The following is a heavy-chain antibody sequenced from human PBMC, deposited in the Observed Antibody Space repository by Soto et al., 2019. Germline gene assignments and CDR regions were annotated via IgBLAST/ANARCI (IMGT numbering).Heavy chain of an antibody. Sequence: ASVKVSCKASGYTFTNYYVQWVRQAPGQGLEWMGVIYPDGGHTTYSQKFQDRVTMTRDTFTSTIYMELSSLRSEDTAVYYCARGDMDYWGQGTLVTVSS. CDR3: ARGDMDY. CDR2: IYPDGGHT. J-gene: IGHJ4*02. CDR1: GYTFTNYY. V-gene: IGHV1-46*01.